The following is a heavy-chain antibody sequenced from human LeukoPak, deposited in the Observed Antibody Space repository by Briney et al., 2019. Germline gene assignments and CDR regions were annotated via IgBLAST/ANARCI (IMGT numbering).Heavy chain of an antibody. D-gene: IGHD4-17*01. CDR1: GGSINGYY. Sequence: SETLSLTCTVSGGSINGYYWTWIRQPPGKGLERIGYISDSGSTNHNPSLKSRVSMSVGSSNTDFSLRLNSVTAADTAVYYCARVFRGAVTSNWFDPWGQGTLVTVSS. CDR3: ARVFRGAVTSNWFDP. J-gene: IGHJ5*02. V-gene: IGHV4-59*01. CDR2: ISDSGST.